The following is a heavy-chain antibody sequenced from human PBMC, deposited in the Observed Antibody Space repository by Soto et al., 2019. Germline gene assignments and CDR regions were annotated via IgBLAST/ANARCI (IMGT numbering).Heavy chain of an antibody. Sequence: QVQLVQSGAEVKKPGSSVTVSCKASGGTFSRYTISWVLQAPGQGLEWKAGISPIFGTPIYAQKLQDRVTITADDSTMTAYMEMNRLTSEDTAVYYCASVVVGSRLRLYYWGQGNLFTISS. V-gene: IGHV1-69*01. CDR2: ISPIFGTP. CDR1: GGTFSRYT. J-gene: IGHJ4*02. D-gene: IGHD1-26*01. CDR3: ASVVVGSRLRLYY.